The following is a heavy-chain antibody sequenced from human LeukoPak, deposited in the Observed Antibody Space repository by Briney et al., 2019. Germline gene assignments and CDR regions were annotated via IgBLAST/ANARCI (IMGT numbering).Heavy chain of an antibody. CDR2: ISAYNGNT. J-gene: IGHJ4*02. D-gene: IGHD2-2*01. CDR1: GYTFTSYG. V-gene: IGHV1-18*01. Sequence: ASVKVSCKASGYTFTSYGISWVRQAPGQGLEWMGWISAYNGNTNYAQKLQGRVTMTTDTSTSTAYMELRRLRSDDTAVYYCARAYRADIVVVPAATLDYWGQGTLVTVSS. CDR3: ARAYRADIVVVPAATLDY.